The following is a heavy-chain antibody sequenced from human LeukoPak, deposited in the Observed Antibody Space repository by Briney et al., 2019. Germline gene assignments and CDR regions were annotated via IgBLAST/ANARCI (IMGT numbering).Heavy chain of an antibody. D-gene: IGHD2-15*01. CDR2: IYTGGNT. J-gene: IGHJ4*02. V-gene: IGHV3-66*01. Sequence: PGGSLRLCCAASGFTVSGNYMSWVRQAPGRGLERVSVIYTGGNTYYADSVKGRFTISRDSSKNTLYLQMNSLRGEDTAVYYCARDGRRGPDCNGGGCYFVPGQWGQGTVVTVSS. CDR1: GFTVSGNY. CDR3: ARDGRRGPDCNGGGCYFVPGQ.